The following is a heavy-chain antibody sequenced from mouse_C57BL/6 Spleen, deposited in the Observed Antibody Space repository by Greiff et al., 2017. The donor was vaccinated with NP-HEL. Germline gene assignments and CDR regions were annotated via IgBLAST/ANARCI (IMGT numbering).Heavy chain of an antibody. CDR3: ARGGQGAFAY. Sequence: QVQLQQPGAELVKPGASVKLSCKASGYTFTSYWMQWVKQRPGQGLEWIGEIDPSDSYTNYNQKFKGKATLTVDTSSSTAYMQLSSLTSEDSAVYYCARGGQGAFAYWGQGTLVTVSA. J-gene: IGHJ3*01. CDR2: IDPSDSYT. V-gene: IGHV1-50*01. CDR1: GYTFTSYW.